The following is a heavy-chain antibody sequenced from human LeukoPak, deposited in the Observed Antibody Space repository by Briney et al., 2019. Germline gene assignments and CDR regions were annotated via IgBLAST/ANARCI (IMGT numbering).Heavy chain of an antibody. V-gene: IGHV3-13*01. D-gene: IGHD2-21*02. CDR3: AVVTSSSIS. Sequence: RSGGSLRLSCAASGFTFSNYDMHWVRQATGKGLEWVSAIGSAGDIYYLGSVKGRFTISRENAKNSLCLQMNSLRPGDTALYYCAVVTSSSISWGQGTQVTVSS. J-gene: IGHJ5*02. CDR2: IGSAGDI. CDR1: GFTFSNYD.